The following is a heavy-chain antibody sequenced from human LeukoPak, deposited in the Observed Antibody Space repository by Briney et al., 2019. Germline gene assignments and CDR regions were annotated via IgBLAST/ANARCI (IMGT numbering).Heavy chain of an antibody. V-gene: IGHV4-61*02. CDR1: GGSISSGSYY. Sequence: SQTLSLTCTVSGGSISSGSYYWSWIRQPAGKGLEYIGRIYTSGSTSYNPSLKGRVTISVDTSKNQFSLKLSSVTAADTAVYYCARGGNYYDSSGYGFIWGQGTMVTVSS. CDR2: IYTSGST. J-gene: IGHJ3*02. CDR3: ARGGNYYDSSGYGFI. D-gene: IGHD3-22*01.